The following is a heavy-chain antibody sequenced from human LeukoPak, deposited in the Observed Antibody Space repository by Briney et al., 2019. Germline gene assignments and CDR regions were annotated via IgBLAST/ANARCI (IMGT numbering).Heavy chain of an antibody. J-gene: IGHJ3*02. D-gene: IGHD5-18*01. CDR3: ARGRGNTYGPEGFDI. CDR2: LSSAESA. CDR1: GFSVSNNY. Sequence: PGGSLSLSCVASGFSVSNNYMHWVRQAPEKGLEWVSVLSSAESADYADSVKGRFTSSRDNSKNTLYLQMNRLRVEDTAVYYCARGRGNTYGPEGFDIWGQGTVVTVSS. V-gene: IGHV3-66*01.